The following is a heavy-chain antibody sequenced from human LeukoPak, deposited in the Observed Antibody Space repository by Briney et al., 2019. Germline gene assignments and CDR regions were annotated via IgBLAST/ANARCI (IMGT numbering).Heavy chain of an antibody. J-gene: IGHJ6*03. V-gene: IGHV3-66*01. CDR3: ARDHGAHYYYYYYMDV. Sequence: GGSLRLSCAASGFTVSSDYMSWVRQAPGKGLEWVSIIYGGGSTYYADSVKGRFTISRDNSKNTLYLQMNSLRAEDTAVYYCARDHGAHYYYYYYMDVWGKGTTVTVSS. CDR1: GFTVSSDY. D-gene: IGHD3-10*01. CDR2: IYGGGST.